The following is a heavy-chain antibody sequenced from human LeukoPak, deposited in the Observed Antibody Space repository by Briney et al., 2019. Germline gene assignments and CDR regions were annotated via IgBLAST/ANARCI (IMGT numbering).Heavy chain of an antibody. V-gene: IGHV3-74*01. J-gene: IGHJ6*02. Sequence: GGSLRLSCVSSGFTFSSYWMHWVRQAPGKGLVWVSRINTDGRTTTYADSVKGRFTISRDNAKNTLYLQMNSLRAEDTAVYYCAKDLSGYVDWLPPSYYYGMDVWGQGTTVTVSS. CDR1: GFTFSSYW. CDR2: INTDGRTT. CDR3: AKDLSGYVDWLPPSYYYGMDV. D-gene: IGHD3-9*01.